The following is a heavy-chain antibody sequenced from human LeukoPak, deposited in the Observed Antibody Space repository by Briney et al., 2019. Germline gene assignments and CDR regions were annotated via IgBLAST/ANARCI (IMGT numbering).Heavy chain of an antibody. J-gene: IGHJ4*02. D-gene: IGHD5-18*01. CDR3: AKAGRKQLWPLGDY. V-gene: IGHV3-11*01. Sequence: GGSLRLSCEGSGFTFRDYQMSWIRQAPGKGMEWISYIHSNPKTIYYADSAKGRFTISRDNAKNSLYLQMNSLRAEDTAVYYCAKAGRKQLWPLGDYWGQGTLVTVSS. CDR2: IHSNPKTI. CDR1: GFTFRDYQ.